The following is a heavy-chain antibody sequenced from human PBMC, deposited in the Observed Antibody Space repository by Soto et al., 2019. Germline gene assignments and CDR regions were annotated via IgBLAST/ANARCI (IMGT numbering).Heavy chain of an antibody. V-gene: IGHV2-5*02. Sequence: QITLRESGPSLVKPTETLTLTCTFSGFSLTTTGVGVGWIRQPPGKALEWLAVVFWDGGERYSPSLKSRVTIPKDPSKDQLVLTMTNMDPADTATYYCTQVYGSGSWGWYFHSWGQGTLVTVSS. CDR3: TQVYGSGSWGWYFHS. D-gene: IGHD1-26*01. J-gene: IGHJ4*02. CDR1: GFSLTTTGVG. CDR2: VFWDGGE.